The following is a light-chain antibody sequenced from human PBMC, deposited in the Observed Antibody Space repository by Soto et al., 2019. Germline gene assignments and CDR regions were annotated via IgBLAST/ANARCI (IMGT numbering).Light chain of an antibody. Sequence: DIQMTQSPSSLSASVGDRVTITCRASQGISSYLAWYQRKPGKVPKLLIYAASTLQSGVPSRFSGSGSGTDFTFTISSLQPEDVATYYCQKYNSAPLTFGGGTKVEIK. CDR3: QKYNSAPLT. J-gene: IGKJ4*01. CDR1: QGISSY. CDR2: AAS. V-gene: IGKV1-27*01.